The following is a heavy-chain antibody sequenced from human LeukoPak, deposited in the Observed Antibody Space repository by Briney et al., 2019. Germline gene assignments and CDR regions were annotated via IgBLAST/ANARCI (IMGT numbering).Heavy chain of an antibody. CDR3: ARHPSGRMWLQQGGWFDP. V-gene: IGHV4-39*01. Sequence: KPSETLSLTCTVSGGSITNGGYYWGWIRQPPGKGLEWIGSMYHNGSTYYNPSLKSRVTISVDTSKNQFSLKLTSVTAADTAVYYCARHPSGRMWLQQGGWFDPWGQGLLVTVSS. CDR1: GGSITNGGYY. CDR2: MYHNGST. J-gene: IGHJ5*02. D-gene: IGHD5-24*01.